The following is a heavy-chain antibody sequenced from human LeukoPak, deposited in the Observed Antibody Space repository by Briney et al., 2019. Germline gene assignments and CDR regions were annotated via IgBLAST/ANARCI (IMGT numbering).Heavy chain of an antibody. J-gene: IGHJ4*02. CDR2: IYHSGST. Sequence: TLSLTCAVSGGSISSGGYSWSWIRQPPGKGLEWIGYIYHSGSTYYNPSLKSRVTISVDRSKNQFSLKPSSVTAADTAVYYRARLSSGYYPDYWGQGTLVTVSS. V-gene: IGHV4-30-2*01. CDR1: GGSISSGGYS. CDR3: ARLSSGYYPDY. D-gene: IGHD3-22*01.